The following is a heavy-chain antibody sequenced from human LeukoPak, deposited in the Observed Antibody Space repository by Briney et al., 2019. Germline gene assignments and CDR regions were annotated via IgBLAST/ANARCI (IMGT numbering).Heavy chain of an antibody. V-gene: IGHV3-9*01. CDR2: ISWNSGSI. CDR3: ARIRGYYDSSGYYYVYYYYMDV. J-gene: IGHJ6*03. D-gene: IGHD3-22*01. CDR1: GFTFDDYA. Sequence: GGSLRLSCAASGFTFDDYAMHWVRQAPGKGLEWVSGISWNSGSIGYADSVKGRFTISRDNAKNSLYLQMNSLRAEDTALYYCARIRGYYDSSGYYYVYYYYMDVWGKGTTVTVSS.